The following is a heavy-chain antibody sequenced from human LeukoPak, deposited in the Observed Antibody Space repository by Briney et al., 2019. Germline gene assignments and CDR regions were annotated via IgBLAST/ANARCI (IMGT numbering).Heavy chain of an antibody. Sequence: GRSLRLSCVASGFTFSSYGMYWVRQAPGKGLEWVAVISYDGSNKYYADSVKGRFTISRDNSKNTLYLEMNSLRVVDTAVYYCAKDVSSTWTLLEYWGQGTLVTVSS. CDR3: AKDVSSTWTLLEY. CDR2: ISYDGSNK. D-gene: IGHD6-13*01. J-gene: IGHJ4*02. V-gene: IGHV3-30*18. CDR1: GFTFSSYG.